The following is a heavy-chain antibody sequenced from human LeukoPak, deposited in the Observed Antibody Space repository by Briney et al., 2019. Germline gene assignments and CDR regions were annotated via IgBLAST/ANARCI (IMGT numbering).Heavy chain of an antibody. J-gene: IGHJ4*02. CDR1: RFTFNTYA. V-gene: IGHV3-23*01. D-gene: IGHD2-15*01. Sequence: PGGSLRLSCVASRFTFNTYAVNSVREAPGKGLGWGSAISSNGDITYYADSVRGRFTISRDNSKNTVFLQMNSLRADDTAVYYCATVKRDCSGGTCYSYDYWGQGTLVTVSS. CDR2: ISSNGDIT. CDR3: ATVKRDCSGGTCYSYDY.